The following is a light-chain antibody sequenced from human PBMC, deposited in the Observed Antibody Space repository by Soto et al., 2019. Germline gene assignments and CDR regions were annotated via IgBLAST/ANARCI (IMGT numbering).Light chain of an antibody. CDR2: AAS. Sequence: AIQMTQSPSSLSASVGDRVTITCRASQGIRNDLGWYQQKPGKAPKLLIFAASSLQSGVPSRFSGSGSGTDFTLTVSSLQPEDFATYYCLQDHNYPLSFGGGTKVDIK. CDR3: LQDHNYPLS. J-gene: IGKJ4*01. CDR1: QGIRND. V-gene: IGKV1-6*01.